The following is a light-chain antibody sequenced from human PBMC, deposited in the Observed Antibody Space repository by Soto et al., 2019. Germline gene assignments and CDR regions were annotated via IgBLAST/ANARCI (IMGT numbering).Light chain of an antibody. V-gene: IGKV1-5*03. CDR2: KAS. CDR3: QDPHSHSGA. Sequence: TQSRKTLSVSVGARVIKKNLASQTISSWLAWYQQKPGKAPKLLIYKASTLKSGVPSRFICSGSRTEFTLAISSLQPDESATYSCQDPHSHSGAFARGTKVDIK. J-gene: IGKJ1*01. CDR1: QTISSW.